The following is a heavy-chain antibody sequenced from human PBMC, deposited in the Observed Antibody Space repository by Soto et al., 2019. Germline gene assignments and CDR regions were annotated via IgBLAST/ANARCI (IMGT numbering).Heavy chain of an antibody. V-gene: IGHV4-34*01. CDR2: INHSGST. CDR1: GGSFSGYY. J-gene: IGHJ4*02. CDR3: ARGLKRRLVDY. Sequence: QVQLQQWGAGLLKPSETLSLTCAVYGGSFSGYYWSWIRQPPGKGLEWIGEINHSGSTNYNPSLKXXVTISVXTXXXXXSXXXXXXXXXXXXXXXCARGLKRRLVDYWGQGTLVTVSS.